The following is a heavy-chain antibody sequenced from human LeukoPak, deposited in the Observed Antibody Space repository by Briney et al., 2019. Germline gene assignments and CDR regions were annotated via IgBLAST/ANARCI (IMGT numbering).Heavy chain of an antibody. CDR3: AKGAGSYGSETYYNRALDY. CDR2: ISGSGGST. D-gene: IGHD3-10*01. CDR1: GFTFSSYA. V-gene: IGHV3-23*01. Sequence: GGSLRLSCAASGFTFSSYAMSWVRQAPGKGLEWVSAISGSGGSTYYADSVKGRFTISRDNSKNTLYLQMNSLRAEDTAVYYCAKGAGSYGSETYYNRALDYWGQGTLVIVSS. J-gene: IGHJ4*02.